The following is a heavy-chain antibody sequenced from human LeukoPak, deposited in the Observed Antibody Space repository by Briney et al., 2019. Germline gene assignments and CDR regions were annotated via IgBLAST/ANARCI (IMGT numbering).Heavy chain of an antibody. CDR3: AREMATITADAFDI. J-gene: IGHJ3*02. D-gene: IGHD5-24*01. CDR1: GYTFTGYY. Sequence: ASVKVSCKASGYTFTGYYMHWVRQAPGQGLEWMGIINPSGGSTSYAQRFQGRVTMTRDMSTSTVYMEVSSLRSDDTAVYYCAREMATITADAFDIWGQGTMVTVSS. V-gene: IGHV1-46*01. CDR2: INPSGGST.